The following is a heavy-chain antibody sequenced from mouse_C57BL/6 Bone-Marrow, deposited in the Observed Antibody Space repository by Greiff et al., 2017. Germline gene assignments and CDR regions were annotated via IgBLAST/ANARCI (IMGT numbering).Heavy chain of an antibody. Sequence: EVQLQQSGPVLVKPGASVKMSCKASGYTFTDYYMNWVKQSHGKSLEWIGVINPYNGGTSYNQKFKGKATLTVDKSSSTAYMELNSLTSEDSAVYYCATPTGKEYYFDYWGQGTTLTVSS. CDR3: ATPTGKEYYFDY. J-gene: IGHJ2*01. CDR2: INPYNGGT. CDR1: GYTFTDYY. D-gene: IGHD4-1*01. V-gene: IGHV1-19*01.